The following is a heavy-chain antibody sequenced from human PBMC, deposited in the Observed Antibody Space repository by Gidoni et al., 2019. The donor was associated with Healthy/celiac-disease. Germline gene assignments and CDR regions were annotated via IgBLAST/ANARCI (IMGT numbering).Heavy chain of an antibody. J-gene: IGHJ4*02. CDR3: EGLPWGY. Sequence: EVQLLESGGGLVQPGGSLGLSWAASGFTFSSYAMSGVRQAPGKGLEWVSAISGSGGSTYYADSVKGRFTISRDNSKNTLYLQMNSLRAEDTAVYYCEGLPWGYWGQGTLVTVSS. D-gene: IGHD5-12*01. CDR2: ISGSGGST. V-gene: IGHV3-23*01. CDR1: GFTFSSYA.